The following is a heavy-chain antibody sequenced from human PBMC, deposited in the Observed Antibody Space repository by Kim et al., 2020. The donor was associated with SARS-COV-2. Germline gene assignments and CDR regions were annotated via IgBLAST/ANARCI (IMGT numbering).Heavy chain of an antibody. Sequence: SSTYYADSVKGRFTISRDNSKSTLYLQMNSLRAEDTAVYYCAKDYDSSCWGQGTLVTVPS. J-gene: IGHJ4*02. D-gene: IGHD3-22*01. V-gene: IGHV3-23*01. CDR2: SST. CDR3: AKDYDSSC.